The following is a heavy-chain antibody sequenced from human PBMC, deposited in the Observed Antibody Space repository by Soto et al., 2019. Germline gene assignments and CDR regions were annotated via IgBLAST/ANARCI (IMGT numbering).Heavy chain of an antibody. J-gene: IGHJ6*02. CDR2: IIPIFGTA. CDR1: GYTFTSYA. D-gene: IGHD5-18*01. CDR3: ARSVDTADRGYYYGMDV. Sequence: SVKVSCKASGYTFTSYAMHWVRQAPGQRLEWMGGIIPIFGTANYAQKFQGRVTITADESTSTAYMELSSLRSEDTAVYYCARSVDTADRGYYYGMDVWGQGTTVTVSS. V-gene: IGHV1-69*13.